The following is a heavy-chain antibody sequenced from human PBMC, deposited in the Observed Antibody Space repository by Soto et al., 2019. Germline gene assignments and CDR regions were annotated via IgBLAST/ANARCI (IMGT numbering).Heavy chain of an antibody. V-gene: IGHV6-1*01. D-gene: IGHD3-16*01. CDR1: GDSVSGDNIA. J-gene: IGHJ4*02. CDR2: TYYRSKWSY. CDR3: ARGAKSAFDY. Sequence: QVQLQQSGPGLLKPSQTLSLTCVISGDSVSGDNIAWNWIRLSPSRGLEWLGRTYYRSKWSYDYAESVKSRITINADTSKNQFSLRLDSVTPEDTAIYYCARGAKSAFDYWGLGILVTVS.